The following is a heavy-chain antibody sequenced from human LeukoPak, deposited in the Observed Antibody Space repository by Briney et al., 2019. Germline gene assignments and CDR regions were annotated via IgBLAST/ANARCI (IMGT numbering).Heavy chain of an antibody. CDR3: AKDGSYDSSGCIGH. D-gene: IGHD3-22*01. V-gene: IGHV3-7*03. CDR2: IEKNGSGK. Sequence: GGSLRLSCTVSGFIFSDSWMAWIRQAPGKGLEWVAIIEKNGSGKNYADSVKGRSTISRDNSKNTLYLQMNSLRAEDTAVYYCAKDGSYDSSGCIGHWGQGTLVTVSS. J-gene: IGHJ4*02. CDR1: GFIFSDSW.